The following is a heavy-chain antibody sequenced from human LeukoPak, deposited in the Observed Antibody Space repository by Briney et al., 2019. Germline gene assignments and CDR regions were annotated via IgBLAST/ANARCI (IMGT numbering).Heavy chain of an antibody. V-gene: IGHV3-49*04. CDR1: VFTFGDYA. CDR2: IRSKAYGGTT. Sequence: PGRSLRLSCTASVFTFGDYAMSWVRQAPGKGLEWVGFIRSKAYGGTTEYAASVKGRFTISRDDSKSIAYLQMNSLKTEDTAVYYCTRDHYSTFDYWGQGTLVTVSS. J-gene: IGHJ4*02. D-gene: IGHD2-15*01. CDR3: TRDHYSTFDY.